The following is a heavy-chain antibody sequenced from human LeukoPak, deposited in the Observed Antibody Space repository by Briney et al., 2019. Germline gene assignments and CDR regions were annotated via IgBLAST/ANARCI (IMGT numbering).Heavy chain of an antibody. V-gene: IGHV3-64*01. D-gene: IGHD2-15*01. CDR2: ISSNGGST. Sequence: GGSLRLSCAASGFTFSSYAMHWVRQAPGKGLEYVSAISSNGGSTYYPNSVKCRFTISRDNSKNTLYLQMNSLRAEDTAVYYCAKAASRDMPNWFDPWGQGTLVTVSS. J-gene: IGHJ5*02. CDR1: GFTFSSYA. CDR3: AKAASRDMPNWFDP.